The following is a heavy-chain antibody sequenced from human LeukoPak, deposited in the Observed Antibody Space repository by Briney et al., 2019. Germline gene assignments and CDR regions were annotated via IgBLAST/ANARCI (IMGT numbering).Heavy chain of an antibody. D-gene: IGHD6-13*01. V-gene: IGHV1-46*01. CDR2: IRGTGDSP. CDR3: ARAQENSSSWYCAFDI. J-gene: IGHJ3*02. CDR1: GFTFTNYH. Sequence: ASVKVSCKASGFTFTNYHMHWVRQAPGQGLEWVGLIRGTGDSPDYAQKFQGRVTMTRDTSTSTVYMELSSLRSEDTAVYYCARAQENSSSWYCAFDIWGQGTMVTVSS.